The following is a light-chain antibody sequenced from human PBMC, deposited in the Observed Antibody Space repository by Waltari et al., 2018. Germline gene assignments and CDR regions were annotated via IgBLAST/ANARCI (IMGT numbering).Light chain of an antibody. Sequence: QSALTQPASVSGSPGQSITISCTGTFSDVGRYDYVSWYQQHPGKAPKLLIQYVTDRPSGVANRFSGSKSGNTASLTISGLQADDEADYYCTSYTSSTTTPYVFGTGTQVTV. CDR1: FSDVGRYDY. CDR2: YVT. V-gene: IGLV2-14*03. CDR3: TSYTSSTTTPYV. J-gene: IGLJ1*01.